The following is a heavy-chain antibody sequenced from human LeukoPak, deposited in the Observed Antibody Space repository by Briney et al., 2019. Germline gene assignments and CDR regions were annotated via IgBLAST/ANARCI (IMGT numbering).Heavy chain of an antibody. J-gene: IGHJ4*02. CDR1: GGSLSNYY. V-gene: IGHV4-4*07. Sequence: SETLPLTCTVSGGSLSNYYWSWIRQPAGKGLEWIGRVYTSGSTNYNPSLKSRVTMSVDTSKNQFSLKLNSVTAADTAVYYCAREPPAATGFDYWGQGTLVTVSS. CDR3: AREPPAATGFDY. D-gene: IGHD2-2*01. CDR2: VYTSGST.